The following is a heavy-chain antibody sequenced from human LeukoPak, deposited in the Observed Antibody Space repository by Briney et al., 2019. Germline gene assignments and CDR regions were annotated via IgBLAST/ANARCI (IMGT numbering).Heavy chain of an antibody. CDR2: ISSSSSYI. J-gene: IGHJ2*01. Sequence: GGSLRLSCAASGFTFSSYSMNWVRQAPGKGLEWVSSISSSSSYIYYADSVKGRFTISRDNAKNSLYLQMNSLRAEDTAVYYCARATSIATAFDLWGRGTLVTVSS. CDR1: GFTFSSYS. D-gene: IGHD6-13*01. V-gene: IGHV3-21*01. CDR3: ARATSIATAFDL.